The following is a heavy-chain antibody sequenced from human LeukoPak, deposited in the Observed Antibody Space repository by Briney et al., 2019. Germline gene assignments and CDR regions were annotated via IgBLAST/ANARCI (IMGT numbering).Heavy chain of an antibody. CDR2: ISSSGSTI. V-gene: IGHV3-11*01. J-gene: IGHJ5*01. D-gene: IGHD3-3*01. CDR1: GFTFSDYY. Sequence: GGSLRPSCAASGFTFSDYYMSWVRQAPGKGLEWVSYISSSGSTIYYADSVKGRFTISRDNAKNSLYLQMNSLRAEDTAVYYCARASHKYFDFWSGLGWFDSWGQGTLVTVSS. CDR3: ARASHKYFDFWSGLGWFDS.